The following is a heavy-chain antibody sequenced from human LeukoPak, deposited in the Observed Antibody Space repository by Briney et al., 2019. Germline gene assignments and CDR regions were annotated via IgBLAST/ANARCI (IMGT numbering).Heavy chain of an antibody. V-gene: IGHV3-9*03. D-gene: IGHD2-15*01. CDR1: GFTFDDYA. CDR2: ISWNGGSI. J-gene: IGHJ4*02. CDR3: AKDIRVDCSGGSGYDGYNYIDY. Sequence: GRSLRLSCAASGFTFDDYAMHWVRQAPGKGLEWVSVISWNGGSIGYADSVKGRFTISRDNAKNSLYLQMNSLRAEDMALYYCAKDIRVDCSGGSGYDGYNYIDYWGQGTLVTVSS.